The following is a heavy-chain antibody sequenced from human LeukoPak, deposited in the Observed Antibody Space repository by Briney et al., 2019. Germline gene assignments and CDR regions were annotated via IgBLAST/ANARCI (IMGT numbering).Heavy chain of an antibody. V-gene: IGHV3-21*01. CDR2: ISSSSTYI. J-gene: IGHJ3*02. CDR3: ASRRIVGARDAFDI. Sequence: PGGSLRLSCAASGFTFSSYSMNWVRQAPGKGLEWVSPISSSSTYIYYADSVKGRFTISRDNAKNSLYLQMNSLRAEDTAVYYCASRRIVGARDAFDIWGQGTMVTVSS. D-gene: IGHD1-26*01. CDR1: GFTFSSYS.